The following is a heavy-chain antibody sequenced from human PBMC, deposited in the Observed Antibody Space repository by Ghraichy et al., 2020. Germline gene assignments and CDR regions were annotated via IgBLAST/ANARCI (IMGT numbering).Heavy chain of an antibody. V-gene: IGHV4-4*02. J-gene: IGHJ6*02. CDR3: ARARDYYYYYGMDV. CDR1: GDSINSNNW. Sequence: SETLSLTCDVSGDSINSNNWWSWVRQSPGKGLEWIGEIYHSGSTNYKPSLKSRVTISIDKSKNQFSLKLSSVTAADTAVYYCARARDYYYYYGMDVWGLGTTVTVSS. CDR2: IYHSGST.